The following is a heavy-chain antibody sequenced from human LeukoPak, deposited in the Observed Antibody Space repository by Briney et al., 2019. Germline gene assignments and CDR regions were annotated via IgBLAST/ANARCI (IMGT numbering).Heavy chain of an antibody. CDR1: GFTFDDYG. V-gene: IGHV3-20*04. J-gene: IGHJ3*02. D-gene: IGHD3-22*01. CDR2: INWNGGST. Sequence: GGSLRLSCAASGFTFDDYGMSWVRQAPGKGLEWVSGINWNGGSTGYADSVKGRFTISRDNAKNSLYLQMNSLRAEDTALYYCARDFPRPYYYGSSGYAFDIWGQGTMVTVSS. CDR3: ARDFPRPYYYGSSGYAFDI.